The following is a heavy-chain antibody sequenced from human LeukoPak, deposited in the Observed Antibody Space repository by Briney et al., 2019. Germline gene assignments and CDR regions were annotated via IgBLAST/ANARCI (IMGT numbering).Heavy chain of an antibody. CDR1: GFTISNYN. Sequence: PGGSLRLSCAASGFTISNYNMNWVRQGPGKGLVWVSRINLDGSSTMYADFVKGRFTISRDNAKNTLYLQMNSLRVEDTALYYCTRGSDGGRNYDFDYWGQGTLVTVSS. D-gene: IGHD1-26*01. V-gene: IGHV3-74*03. J-gene: IGHJ4*02. CDR2: INLDGSST. CDR3: TRGSDGGRNYDFDY.